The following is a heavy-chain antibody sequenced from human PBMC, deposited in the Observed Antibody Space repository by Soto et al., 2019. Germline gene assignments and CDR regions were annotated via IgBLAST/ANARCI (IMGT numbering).Heavy chain of an antibody. CDR3: AKVGFSGSSTYYYYYGMDV. J-gene: IGHJ6*02. D-gene: IGHD1-26*01. CDR1: GFTFSNYG. CDR2: ISYDGSNK. V-gene: IGHV3-30*18. Sequence: GGSLRLSCAASGFTFSNYGMHWVRQAPGKGLEWVAVISYDGSNKYHADSVKGRFTISRDNSKNTLYLQMNSLRAEDTAVYYCAKVGFSGSSTYYYYYGMDVWGQGTTVTVS.